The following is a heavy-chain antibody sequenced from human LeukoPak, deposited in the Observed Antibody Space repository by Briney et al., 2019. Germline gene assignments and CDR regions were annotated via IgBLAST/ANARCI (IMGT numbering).Heavy chain of an antibody. CDR1: GGSISSSSYY. CDR3: ARRYCSGGSCYPLPDAFDI. D-gene: IGHD2-15*01. CDR2: IYYSGST. Sequence: SETLSLTCTVSGGSISSSSYYWGWIRQPPGKGLEWIGSIYYSGSTYYNPSLKSRVTISVDTSENQFSLKLSSVTAADTAVYYCARRYCSGGSCYPLPDAFDIWGQGTMVTVSS. J-gene: IGHJ3*02. V-gene: IGHV4-39*01.